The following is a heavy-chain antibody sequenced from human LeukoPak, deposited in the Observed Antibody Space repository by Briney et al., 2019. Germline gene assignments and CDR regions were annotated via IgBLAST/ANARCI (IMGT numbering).Heavy chain of an antibody. CDR1: GFTFSRNW. CDR2: IKHDGSEE. Sequence: PGGSLRLSCAGSGFTFSRNWMCWVRQAPGKGLEWVANIKHDGSEESYVDSVKGRFTVSRDNAKKSLFLQVNSLGAEDTAVYYCARGGGYPDYWGQGALVTVSS. CDR3: ARGGGYPDY. D-gene: IGHD3-22*01. J-gene: IGHJ4*02. V-gene: IGHV3-7*01.